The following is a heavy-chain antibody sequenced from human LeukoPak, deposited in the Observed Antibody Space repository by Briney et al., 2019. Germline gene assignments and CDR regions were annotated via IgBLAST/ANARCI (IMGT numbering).Heavy chain of an antibody. J-gene: IGHJ3*02. V-gene: IGHV4-59*01. Sequence: SETLSLTCNVSGGSISSYYWSWIRQPPGKGLEWIGYIYYSGSTNYNPALKSRVTISVDTSKNQFSLKLSSVTAADTAVYYCARALYYYDSSGYRDPDAFDIWGQGTMVTVSS. D-gene: IGHD3-22*01. CDR3: ARALYYYDSSGYRDPDAFDI. CDR2: IYYSGST. CDR1: GGSISSYY.